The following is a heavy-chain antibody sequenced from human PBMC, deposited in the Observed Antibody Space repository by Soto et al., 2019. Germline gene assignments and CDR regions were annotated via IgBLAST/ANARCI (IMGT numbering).Heavy chain of an antibody. V-gene: IGHV4-39*01. CDR2: IYYSGST. Sequence: SETLSLTCTVSGGSISSSSYYWGWIRQPPGKGLEWIGSIYYSGSTYYNPSLKSRVTISVDTSKNQFSLKLSSVTAADTAVYYCARIPFLTGYYRSWFDPWGQGTLVTVSS. J-gene: IGHJ5*02. D-gene: IGHD3-9*01. CDR1: GGSISSSSYY. CDR3: ARIPFLTGYYRSWFDP.